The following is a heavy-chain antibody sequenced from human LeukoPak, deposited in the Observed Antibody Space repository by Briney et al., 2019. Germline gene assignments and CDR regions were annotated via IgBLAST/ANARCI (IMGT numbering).Heavy chain of an antibody. CDR1: GVSVSDGRYY. J-gene: IGHJ3*01. CDR2: KYYSGSA. V-gene: IGHV4-31*03. Sequence: SETLSLTCNVSGVSVSDGRYYWTWIRQHPGKGLEWIGYKYYSGSAKYNPSLKSRLTISIDTSKNQFSLQLSSVTAADTATYYCATPYCSGISCLDVFNVWGQGTRVTVSS. D-gene: IGHD2-2*01. CDR3: ATPYCSGISCLDVFNV.